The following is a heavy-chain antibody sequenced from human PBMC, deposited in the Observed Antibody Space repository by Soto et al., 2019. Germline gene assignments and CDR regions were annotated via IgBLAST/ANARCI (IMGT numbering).Heavy chain of an antibody. V-gene: IGHV4-34*01. Sequence: QVQLQQWGAGLLKPSETLSLTCAVYGGSFSGYYWSWIRQPPGKGLEWIGEINHSGSTNYNPSLKSRVPISVDTSKNQFSLKLSSVTAADTAVYYCARGGFIVATAPRGYYFDYWGQGTLVTVSS. CDR3: ARGGFIVATAPRGYYFDY. D-gene: IGHD5-12*01. CDR1: GGSFSGYY. CDR2: INHSGST. J-gene: IGHJ4*02.